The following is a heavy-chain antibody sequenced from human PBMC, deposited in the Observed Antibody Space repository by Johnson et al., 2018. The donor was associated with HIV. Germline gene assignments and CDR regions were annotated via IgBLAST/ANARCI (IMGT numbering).Heavy chain of an antibody. V-gene: IGHV3-15*01. Sequence: MQLVESGGGLVKPGGSLRLSCTASGFTFSNAWMNWVRHAPGKGLEWVGRIKSKTDGGTTDYAAPVKGRFTISRDDSKNTLYLQMNSLKTDDTAVYYCTTDGLAYCGGDCYNDAFDIWGQGTMVTVSS. CDR1: GFTFSNAW. CDR2: IKSKTDGGTT. D-gene: IGHD2-21*02. CDR3: TTDGLAYCGGDCYNDAFDI. J-gene: IGHJ3*02.